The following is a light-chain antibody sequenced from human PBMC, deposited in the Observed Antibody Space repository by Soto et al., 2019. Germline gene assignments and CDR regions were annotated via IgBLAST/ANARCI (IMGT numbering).Light chain of an antibody. CDR1: SGTIASFY. V-gene: IGLV6-57*04. CDR3: QSYDSTSHVV. J-gene: IGLJ2*01. Sequence: NFMLTQPHSVSESPGKTVTLSCTRSSGTIASFYVQWYQQRPGSAPTAVIFEDNQRPSGVPARFSGSIDSSSNSASLTISGLQTEDEADYYCQSYDSTSHVVFGGGTQLTVL. CDR2: EDN.